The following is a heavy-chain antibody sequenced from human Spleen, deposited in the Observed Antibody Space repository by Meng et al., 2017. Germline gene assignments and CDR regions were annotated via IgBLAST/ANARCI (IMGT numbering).Heavy chain of an antibody. J-gene: IGHJ4*02. Sequence: HVGAGLVTPSDILALTVVVSGGSYSVYSWSWIRQPPGKGLEWIGEINHSGSTNYHPSLESRATISVDTSQNNLSLKLSSVTAADSAVYYCARDPTTMAHDFDYWGQGTLVTVSS. CDR2: INHSGST. CDR3: ARDPTTMAHDFDY. CDR1: GGSYSVYS. V-gene: IGHV4-34*01. D-gene: IGHD4-11*01.